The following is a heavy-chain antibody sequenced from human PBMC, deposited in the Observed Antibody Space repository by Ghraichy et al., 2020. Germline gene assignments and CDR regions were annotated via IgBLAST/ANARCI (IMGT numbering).Heavy chain of an antibody. CDR1: GFTFSSYW. V-gene: IGHV3-7*03. CDR3: ARDALWELLRGGFDY. CDR2: IKQDESEK. J-gene: IGHJ4*02. D-gene: IGHD1-26*01. Sequence: GESLNISCAASGFTFSSYWMSWVRQAPGKGLEWVANIKQDESEKYYVDAVKGRFTISRDNAKNSLSLQMNSLRAEDTAVYYCARDALWELLRGGFDYWGQGTLVIVSS.